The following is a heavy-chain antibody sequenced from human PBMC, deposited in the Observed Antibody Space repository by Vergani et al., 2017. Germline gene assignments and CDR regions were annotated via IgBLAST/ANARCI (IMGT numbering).Heavy chain of an antibody. V-gene: IGHV4-30-4*01. Sequence: QVQLQESGPGLVKPSETLSLICTVSGSSISRGDYYRSWIRQPPGKGLEWIGYNYYRGRTNYNPSLKSRVTISVDTSNNQMSRKRSSVTAADTSVYYCASDVEAATTHWGQGTLVTVSS. CDR3: ASDVEAATTH. J-gene: IGHJ4*02. D-gene: IGHD6-25*01. CDR1: GSSISRGDYY. CDR2: NYYRGRT.